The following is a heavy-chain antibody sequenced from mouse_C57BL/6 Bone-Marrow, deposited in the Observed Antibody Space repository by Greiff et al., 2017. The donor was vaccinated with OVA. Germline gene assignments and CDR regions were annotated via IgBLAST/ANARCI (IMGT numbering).Heavy chain of an antibody. CDR1: GYTFTSYW. CDR2: IDPSDSET. CDR3: SLDSSGPWFAY. V-gene: IGHV1-52*01. D-gene: IGHD3-2*02. Sequence: QVQLQQPGAELVRPGSSVKLSCKASGYTFTSYWMHWVKQRPIQGLEWIGNIDPSDSETHYNQKFKDKATLTVDKSSSTAYMQLSSLTSEDSAVYYCSLDSSGPWFAYWGQGTLVTVSA. J-gene: IGHJ3*01.